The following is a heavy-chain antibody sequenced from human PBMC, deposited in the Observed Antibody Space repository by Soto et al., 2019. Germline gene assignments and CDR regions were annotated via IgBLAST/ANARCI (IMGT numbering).Heavy chain of an antibody. Sequence: PGGSLRLSCAASGFTFSSYGMHWVRQAPGKGLEWVAVISYDGSNKYYADSVKGRFTISRDNSKNTLYLQMNSLRAEDTAVYYCAKASQELRVYYYMDVWGKGNTVTVS. CDR3: AKASQELRVYYYMDV. CDR1: GFTFSSYG. CDR2: ISYDGSNK. D-gene: IGHD4-4*01. J-gene: IGHJ6*03. V-gene: IGHV3-30*18.